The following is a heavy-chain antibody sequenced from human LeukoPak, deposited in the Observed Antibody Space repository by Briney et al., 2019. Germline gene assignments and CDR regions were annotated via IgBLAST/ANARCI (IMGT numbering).Heavy chain of an antibody. CDR1: GGSFSGYY. CDR2: INHSGST. D-gene: IGHD3-22*01. J-gene: IGHJ4*02. V-gene: IGHV4-34*01. CDR3: ASWYYYDSSGYKDY. Sequence: PSETLSLTCAVYGGSFSGYYWSWTRQPPGKGLEWIGEINHSGSTNYNPSLKSRVTISVDTSKNQFSLKLSSVTAADTAVYYCASWYYYDSSGYKDYWGQGTLVTVSS.